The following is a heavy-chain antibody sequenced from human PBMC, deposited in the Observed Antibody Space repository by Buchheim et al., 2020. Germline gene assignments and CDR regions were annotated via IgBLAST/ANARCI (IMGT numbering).Heavy chain of an antibody. D-gene: IGHD2-8*01. CDR2: IIHKNTI. Sequence: EAQLVESGGGLVQPGGSLRLSCVASGFTFSSYIMNWVRQAPGKGLEWISYIIHKNTIYYADSVKGRFTISRANAKNSLYLLMNRLRAEDTAVYYCASGLMYAIDYWGQGTL. J-gene: IGHJ4*02. CDR1: GFTFSSYI. CDR3: ASGLMYAIDY. V-gene: IGHV3-48*01.